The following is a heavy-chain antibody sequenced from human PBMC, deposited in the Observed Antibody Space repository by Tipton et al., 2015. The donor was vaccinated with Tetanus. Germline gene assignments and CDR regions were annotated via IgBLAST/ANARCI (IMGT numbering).Heavy chain of an antibody. CDR1: GFTFSSNA. J-gene: IGHJ4*02. CDR3: AISDVAAADTN. Sequence: SLRLSCAASGFTFSSNAMHWVRQAPGKGLEWVAGISAGGGSTYYADSVEGRFTISRDNSKNTLYLQMNSLRAEDTAIYYCAISDVAAADTNWGQVTLVTVSS. V-gene: IGHV3-23*01. CDR2: ISAGGGST. D-gene: IGHD6-25*01.